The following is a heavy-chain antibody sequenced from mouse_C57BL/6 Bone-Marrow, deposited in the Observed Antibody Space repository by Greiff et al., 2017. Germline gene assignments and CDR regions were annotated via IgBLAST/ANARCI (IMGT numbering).Heavy chain of an antibody. J-gene: IGHJ4*01. CDR1: GYSFTGYY. V-gene: IGHV1-42*01. CDR2: INPSTGGT. D-gene: IGHD3-1*01. Sequence: EVQLKQSGPELVKPGASVKISCKASGYSFTGYYMNWVKQSPEKSLEWIGEINPSTGGTTYNQKFKAKATLTVDKSSSTAYMQLKSLTSEDSAVYYCARSGSAMDYWGQGTSVTVSS. CDR3: ARSGSAMDY.